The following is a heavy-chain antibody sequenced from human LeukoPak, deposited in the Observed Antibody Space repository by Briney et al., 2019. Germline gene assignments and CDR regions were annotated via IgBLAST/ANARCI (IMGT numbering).Heavy chain of an antibody. D-gene: IGHD3-22*01. J-gene: IGHJ3*02. CDR3: AKDSYYYHSRGPLGDGFDI. V-gene: IGHV3-23*01. Sequence: QPGGSLRLSCAASGFTFSSYGMHWVRQAPGKGLQWVSAISGSGASTYYADSVKGRFTISRDNSRNTLYLQMNSLRAEDTAVYYCAKDSYYYHSRGPLGDGFDIWGQGTKVTVSS. CDR2: ISGSGAST. CDR1: GFTFSSYG.